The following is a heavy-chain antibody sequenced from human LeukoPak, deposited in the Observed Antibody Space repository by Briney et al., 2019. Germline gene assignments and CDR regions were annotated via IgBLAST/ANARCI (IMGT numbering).Heavy chain of an antibody. CDR2: ISWNSGSI. V-gene: IGHV3-9*01. Sequence: GRSLRLSCAASGFTFDDYGMHWVRQAPEKGLEGVSRISWNSGSIGYADSVKGRFTISRDNAKNSLYLQMNSLRPEDTALYYCAKDRVQVGYYYGMDVWGQGTTVTVSS. CDR3: AKDRVQVGYYYGMDV. J-gene: IGHJ6*02. D-gene: IGHD2-2*01. CDR1: GFTFDDYG.